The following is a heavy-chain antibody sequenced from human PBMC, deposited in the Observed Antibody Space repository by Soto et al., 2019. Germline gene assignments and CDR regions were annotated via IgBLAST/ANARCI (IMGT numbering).Heavy chain of an antibody. V-gene: IGHV1-3*01. CDR3: ARGWGYSSSFAPKDWFDP. CDR2: INAGNGNT. J-gene: IGHJ5*02. CDR1: GHTFTSYA. Sequence: GASVKVSCKASGHTFTSYAMHWVRQAPGQRLEWMGWINAGNGNTKYSQKFQGRVTITRDTSASTAYMELSSLRSEDTAVYYCARGWGYSSSFAPKDWFDPWGQGTLVTVSS. D-gene: IGHD6-13*01.